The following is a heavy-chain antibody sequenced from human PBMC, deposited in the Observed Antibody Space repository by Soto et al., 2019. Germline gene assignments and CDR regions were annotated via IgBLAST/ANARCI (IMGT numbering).Heavy chain of an antibody. J-gene: IGHJ4*02. CDR2: IITLFGTA. CDR1: GGTFSSNT. Sequence: QVQLVQSGAEVKKPGSSVKISCKASGGTFSSNTINWVRQAAGQGLEWMGGIITLFGTANYAEKFQGRVRITGDKSTNTVYMELNSLSSDDTAVYFCASKAAGAGDCDAFDSWGQGTRVTVSS. CDR3: ASKAAGAGDCDAFDS. D-gene: IGHD2-21*01. V-gene: IGHV1-69*06.